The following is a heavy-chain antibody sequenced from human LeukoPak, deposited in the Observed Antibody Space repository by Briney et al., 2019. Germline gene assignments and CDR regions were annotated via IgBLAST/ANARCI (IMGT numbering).Heavy chain of an antibody. J-gene: IGHJ4*02. Sequence: PSETLSLTCAVYGGSFSGYYWSWIRQPPGKGLEWIGEINHSGSTNYNPSLKSRVTISVETSKNQFSLKLSSVTAADTAVYYCARGGGIAAAADMNYWGQGTLVTVSS. V-gene: IGHV4-34*01. D-gene: IGHD6-13*01. CDR1: GGSFSGYY. CDR2: INHSGST. CDR3: ARGGGIAAAADMNY.